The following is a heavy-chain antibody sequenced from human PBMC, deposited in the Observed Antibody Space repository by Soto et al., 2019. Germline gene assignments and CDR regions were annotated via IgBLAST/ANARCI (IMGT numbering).Heavy chain of an antibody. CDR1: GGSISSYY. CDR2: IYYSGST. CDR3: ARIPQEATPYAFDI. D-gene: IGHD5-12*01. J-gene: IGHJ3*02. Sequence: SETLSLTCTVSGGSISSYYWSWIRQPPGKGLEWIGYIYYSGSTNYNPSLKSRVTISVDASKNQFSLKLSSVTAADTAVYYCARIPQEATPYAFDIWGQGTMVTVSS. V-gene: IGHV4-59*01.